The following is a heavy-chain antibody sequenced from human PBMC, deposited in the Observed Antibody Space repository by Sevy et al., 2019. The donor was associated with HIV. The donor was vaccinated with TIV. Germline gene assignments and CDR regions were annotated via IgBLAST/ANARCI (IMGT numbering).Heavy chain of an antibody. J-gene: IGHJ4*02. D-gene: IGHD3-22*01. V-gene: IGHV4-31*03. CDR1: GGSISSGGHY. CDR2: IYYSGST. CDR3: ARVMIFTYYYDSSGYYFDY. Sequence: SETLSLTCTVSGGSISSGGHYWSWIRQHPGKGLEWIGYIYYSGSTYYNPSLKSRVTISVDTSKNQFSLKLSSVTAADTAVYYCARVMIFTYYYDSSGYYFDYWGQGTLVTVSS.